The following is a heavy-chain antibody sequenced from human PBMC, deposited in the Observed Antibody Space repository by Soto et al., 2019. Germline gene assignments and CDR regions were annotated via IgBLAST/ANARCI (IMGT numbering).Heavy chain of an antibody. J-gene: IGHJ6*02. CDR1: GFTFSSYA. CDR3: AKAPKGNYYYGMEV. CDR2: ISGSGGNT. D-gene: IGHD6-13*01. Sequence: EVLLLESGGGLVQPGGSLRLSCAASGFTFSSYAMSWVRQAPGKGLEWVSGISGSGGNTYYADSVKGRFTSSRDNSQKTLYLQMNSLRAEDTAVYYCAKAPKGNYYYGMEVWGQGTTVTVSS. V-gene: IGHV3-23*01.